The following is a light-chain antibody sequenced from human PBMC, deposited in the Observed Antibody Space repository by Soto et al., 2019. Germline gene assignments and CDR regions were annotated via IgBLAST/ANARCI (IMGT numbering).Light chain of an antibody. CDR2: DVS. CDR1: SSDVGGYNY. J-gene: IGLJ1*01. CDR3: SSYTSSSLHV. V-gene: IGLV2-14*03. Sequence: QSALTQPASVSGSPGQSITISCTGTSSDVGGYNYDSWYQQHPGKAPKLMIYDVSNRPSGVSNRFSGSKSGNTASLTISGLQAEDEADYYCSSYTSSSLHVFGTGTKLTGL.